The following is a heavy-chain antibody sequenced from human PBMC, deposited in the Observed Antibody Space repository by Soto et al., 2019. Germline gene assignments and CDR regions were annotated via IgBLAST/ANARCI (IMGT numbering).Heavy chain of an antibody. J-gene: IGHJ5*02. D-gene: IGHD4-17*01. CDR3: ARGFSMTTVTTFSGFDP. V-gene: IGHV4-39*07. CDR1: GGSISSSSYY. Sequence: SETLSLTCTVSGGSISSSSYYWGWIRQPPGKGLEWIGSIYYSGSTYYNPSLKSRVTISVDTSKNQFSLKLSSVTAADTAVYYCARGFSMTTVTTFSGFDPWGQGTLVTVSS. CDR2: IYYSGST.